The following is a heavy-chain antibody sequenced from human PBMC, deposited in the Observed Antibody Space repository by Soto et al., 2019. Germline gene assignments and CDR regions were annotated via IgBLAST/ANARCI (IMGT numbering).Heavy chain of an antibody. D-gene: IGHD3-3*01. Sequence: GGSLRLSCAASGFTFSSYEMNWVRQAPGKGLEWVSYISSSGSTIYYADSVKGRFTISRDNAKNSLYLQMNSLRAEDTAVYYCASFWSGSLPRYYYYGIVVWGPGTTVTV. V-gene: IGHV3-48*03. CDR2: ISSSGSTI. CDR1: GFTFSSYE. CDR3: ASFWSGSLPRYYYYGIVV. J-gene: IGHJ6*02.